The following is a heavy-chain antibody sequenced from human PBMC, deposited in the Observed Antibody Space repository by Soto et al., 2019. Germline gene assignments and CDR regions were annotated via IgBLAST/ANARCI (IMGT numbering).Heavy chain of an antibody. CDR2: INAGNGNT. J-gene: IGHJ4*02. CDR1: GYTFTIYA. Sequence: ASVKVSCKASGYTFTIYAMHWVRQAPGQRLEWMGWINAGNGNTKYSQKFQGRVTITRDTSASTAYMELSSLRSEDTAVYYCARVRGYYDIVTGYYSLFDYWGQGTLVTVSS. CDR3: ARVRGYYDIVTGYYSLFDY. V-gene: IGHV1-3*01. D-gene: IGHD3-9*01.